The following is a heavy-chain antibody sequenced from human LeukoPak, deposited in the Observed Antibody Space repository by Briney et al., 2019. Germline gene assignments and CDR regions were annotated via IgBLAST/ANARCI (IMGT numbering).Heavy chain of an antibody. Sequence: GESLKISCKASGYSFTSYWIAWVRQKPGKGLEWMGMIYNGDPDIRYSPSFQGQVTFSVDKSISTAYLQWSSLEASDTAMYYCARHGFWGPIDFWGQGTPVTVSS. V-gene: IGHV5-51*01. J-gene: IGHJ4*02. CDR1: GYSFTSYW. CDR3: ARHGFWGPIDF. CDR2: IYNGDPDI. D-gene: IGHD3-16*01.